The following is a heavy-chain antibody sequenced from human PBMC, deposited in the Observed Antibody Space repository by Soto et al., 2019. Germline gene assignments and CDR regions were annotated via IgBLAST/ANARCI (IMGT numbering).Heavy chain of an antibody. CDR2: INSDGSST. V-gene: IGHV3-74*01. D-gene: IGHD6-19*01. Sequence: PGWSLRLSCASSGFTFISYWMHWVRQAPGKGLVWVSRINSDGSSTSYADSVKGRFTISRDNAKNTLYLQMNSLRAEDTAVYYCSFQWLVHYYYGMDVWGQGTTVTVSS. CDR3: SFQWLVHYYYGMDV. J-gene: IGHJ6*02. CDR1: GFTFISYW.